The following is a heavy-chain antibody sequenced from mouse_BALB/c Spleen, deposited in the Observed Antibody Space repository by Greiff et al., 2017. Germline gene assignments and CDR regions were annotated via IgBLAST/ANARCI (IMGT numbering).Heavy chain of an antibody. CDR3: ARSATIDY. D-gene: IGHD1-2*01. CDR1: GYSITSGYY. V-gene: IGHV3-6*02. J-gene: IGHJ2*01. CDR2: ISYDGSN. Sequence: VQLKESGPGLVKPSQSLSLTCSVTGYSITSGYYWNWIRQFPGNKLEWMGYISYDGSNNYNPSLKNRISLTRDTSKNQLFLKLNSVTTEDTATYYCARSATIDYWGQGTTLTVSS.